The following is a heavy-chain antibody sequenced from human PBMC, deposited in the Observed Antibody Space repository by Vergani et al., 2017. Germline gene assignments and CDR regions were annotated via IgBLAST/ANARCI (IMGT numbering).Heavy chain of an antibody. J-gene: IGHJ4*02. D-gene: IGHD6-13*01. CDR2: IRYDGSSE. CDR3: AKDTSELAANYYFHY. V-gene: IGHV3-30*02. Sequence: QVQILQSGGGVVQPGGSLRLSCTLSGFTLNTYGIHWVRQAPGKGLEWVSFIRYDGSSEYYGDSVKGRFTISRDKSQNTLYLQMNSLRAEDTALYYCAKDTSELAANYYFHYWGQGTPVTVSS. CDR1: GFTLNTYG.